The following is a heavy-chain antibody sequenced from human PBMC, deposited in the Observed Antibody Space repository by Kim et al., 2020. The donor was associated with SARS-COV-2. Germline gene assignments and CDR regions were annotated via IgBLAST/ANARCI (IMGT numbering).Heavy chain of an antibody. CDR1: AFTFSNYA. J-gene: IGHJ4*02. Sequence: GGSLRLSCAASAFTFSNYAMSWVRQAPGKGLEWVSSLSGSGVTTYYADSVKGRFTISRDNSKNTLYLQMNSLRAEDTAVYYCAKDGSYMTTVTTGYFDYWGQGTLVTVSS. CDR2: LSGSGVTT. CDR3: AKDGSYMTTVTTGYFDY. D-gene: IGHD4-17*01. V-gene: IGHV3-23*01.